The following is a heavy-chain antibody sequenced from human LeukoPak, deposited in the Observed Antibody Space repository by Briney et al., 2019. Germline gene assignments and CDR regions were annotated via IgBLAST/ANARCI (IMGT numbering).Heavy chain of an antibody. CDR1: EFTFSSYS. CDR3: ASLYSSSAYYYMDV. D-gene: IGHD6-6*01. CDR2: ISSSSSYI. V-gene: IGHV3-21*01. J-gene: IGHJ6*03. Sequence: KSGGSLRLSCAASEFTFSSYSMNWVRQAPGKGLEWVSSISSSSSYIYYADSVKGRFTISRDNAKNSLYLQMNSLRAEDTAVYYCASLYSSSAYYYMDVWGKGTTVTVSS.